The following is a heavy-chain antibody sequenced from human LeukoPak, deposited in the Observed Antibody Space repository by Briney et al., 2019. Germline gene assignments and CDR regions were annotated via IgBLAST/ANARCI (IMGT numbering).Heavy chain of an antibody. J-gene: IGHJ6*02. CDR3: ARDIVAAYYYYGMDV. CDR1: GGSISSGGYY. CDR2: IYYSGST. Sequence: SQTLSLTCTVSGGSISSGGYYWSWIRQHPGKGLEWIGYIYYSGSTYYNPSLKSRVTISVDTSKNQFSLKLSSVTAADTAVYYCARDIVAAYYYYGMDVWGQGTTVTVSS. D-gene: IGHD5-12*01. V-gene: IGHV4-31*03.